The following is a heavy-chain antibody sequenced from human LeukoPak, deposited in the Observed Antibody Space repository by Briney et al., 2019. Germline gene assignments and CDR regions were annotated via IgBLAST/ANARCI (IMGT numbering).Heavy chain of an antibody. CDR1: GFTFSDSY. J-gene: IGHJ4*02. V-gene: IGHV3-11*04. CDR3: AREVVDWLLYEGYIGY. CDR2: ISSSGSTI. D-gene: IGHD3-9*01. Sequence: GGSLRLSCAASGFTFSDSYMSWIRQAPGKGLEWISYISSSGSTIYYADSVKGRFTISRDNAKNTLYLQMNSLRAEDTAVYYCAREVVDWLLYEGYIGYWGQGTLVTVSS.